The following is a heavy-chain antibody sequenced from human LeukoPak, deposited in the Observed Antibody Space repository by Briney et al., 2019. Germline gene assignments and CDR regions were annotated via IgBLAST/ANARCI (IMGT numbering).Heavy chain of an antibody. Sequence: SDALSLTCTVSGDSISTYYWSCIRKTPVKGLKLIGYMYYSGSTNYNPSLKIRVTISLDTPKIQFSLRLNSVTAADTAVYYCARGVAGYGPYDYWGQGTLVTVSS. CDR2: MYYSGST. J-gene: IGHJ4*02. CDR3: ARGVAGYGPYDY. V-gene: IGHV4-59*07. CDR1: GDSISTYY. D-gene: IGHD5-12*01.